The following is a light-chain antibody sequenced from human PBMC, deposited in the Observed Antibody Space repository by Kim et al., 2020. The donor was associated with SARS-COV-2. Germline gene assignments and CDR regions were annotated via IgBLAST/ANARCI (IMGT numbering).Light chain of an antibody. J-gene: IGKJ4*01. Sequence: DIQMTQSPSSLSASVGDRVTITCRASQGIRTSLAWYQQKVGKAPKLLLNAASRLQSGVPSRFSGSGSATDFTLIISSLQPEDFATYYCQQYEKTPFTFGGGTTVEI. CDR2: AAS. V-gene: IGKV1-NL1*01. CDR1: QGIRTS. CDR3: QQYEKTPFT.